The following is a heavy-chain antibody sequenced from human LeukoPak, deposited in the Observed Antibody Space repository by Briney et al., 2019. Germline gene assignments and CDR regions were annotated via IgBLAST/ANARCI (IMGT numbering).Heavy chain of an antibody. J-gene: IGHJ5*01. V-gene: IGHV3-66*02. D-gene: IGHD2-8*01. CDR2: IYSGGRT. CDR3: ARDRVGVRFDS. Sequence: GRSLRLSCAASGINVSSNYMSWVRQAPGKGLEWVSIIYSGGRTHYADSVRGRFTISRENSKNTLYLQMNSLRAEDTAVYYCARDRVGVRFDSWGQGTLVTVSS. CDR1: GINVSSNY.